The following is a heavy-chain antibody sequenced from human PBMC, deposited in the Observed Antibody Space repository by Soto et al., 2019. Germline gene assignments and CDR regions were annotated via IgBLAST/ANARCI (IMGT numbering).Heavy chain of an antibody. J-gene: IGHJ4*02. CDR1: GGTFSSDA. Sequence: QVQLVQSGAEVKKPGSSVKVSCKASGGTFSSDAISWVRQAPGQGLDWMGIINPIFGSTDYSQRFQDRVTITADGYSITAYMELSSLRSDDTAIYSCATYRDYVFHSLGRGTLVSVSS. V-gene: IGHV1-69*15. CDR3: ATYRDYVFHS. CDR2: INPIFGST. D-gene: IGHD4-17*01.